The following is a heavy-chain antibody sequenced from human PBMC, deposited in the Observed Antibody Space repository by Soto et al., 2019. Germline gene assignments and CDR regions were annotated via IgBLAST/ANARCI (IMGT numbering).Heavy chain of an antibody. CDR1: GGTFSNYP. CDR3: ARPRTVATTKGYDY. D-gene: IGHD1-1*01. Sequence: QVQLVQSGAEVKKPGSSVKVSCKASGGTFSNYPINWVRQAPGQGLEWMGAIIPIFATTNYAQKFQGRVTITADESASTAYMELSGLTSADTALYYCARPRTVATTKGYDYWGHGTLVTVSS. V-gene: IGHV1-69*01. CDR2: IIPIFATT. J-gene: IGHJ4*01.